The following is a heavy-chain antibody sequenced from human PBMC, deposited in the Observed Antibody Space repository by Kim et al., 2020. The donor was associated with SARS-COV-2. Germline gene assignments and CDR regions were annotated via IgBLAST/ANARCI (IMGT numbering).Heavy chain of an antibody. J-gene: IGHJ3*02. CDR1: GFTFSSYS. Sequence: GGSLRLSCAASGFTFSSYSMNWVRQAPGKGLEWVSSISSSSYIYYADSVKGRFTISRDNAKNSLYLQMNSLRAEDTAVYYCARVQNYGGHRSPDAFDIWGQGTMVTVSS. D-gene: IGHD4-17*01. V-gene: IGHV3-21*01. CDR3: ARVQNYGGHRSPDAFDI. CDR2: ISSSSYI.